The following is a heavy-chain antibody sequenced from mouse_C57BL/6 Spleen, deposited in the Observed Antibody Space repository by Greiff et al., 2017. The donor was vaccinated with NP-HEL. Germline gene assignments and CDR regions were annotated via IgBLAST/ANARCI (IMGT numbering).Heavy chain of an antibody. J-gene: IGHJ3*01. Sequence: EVKLVESGGGLVKPGGSLKLSCAASGFTFSSYTMSWVRQTPEKRLEWVATISGGGGNTYYPDSVKGRFTISRDNAKNTLYLQMSSLRSEDTAVYYCARREVSWFAYWGQGTLVTVSA. CDR1: GFTFSSYT. CDR2: ISGGGGNT. V-gene: IGHV5-9*04. CDR3: ARREVSWFAY.